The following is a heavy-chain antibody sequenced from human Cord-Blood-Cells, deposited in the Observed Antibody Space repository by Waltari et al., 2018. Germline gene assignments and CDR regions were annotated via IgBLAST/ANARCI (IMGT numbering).Heavy chain of an antibody. Sequence: EVQLVESGGGLIQPGGSLRLSCAASGFTVSSNYMSWVRQAPGKGLEWVSVIYSGGSTYDADSVKGRFTISRDNSKNTLYLQMNSLRAEDTAVYYCARANIWRGYWYFDLWGRGTLVTVSS. J-gene: IGHJ2*01. V-gene: IGHV3-53*01. CDR2: IYSGGST. CDR1: GFTVSSNY. D-gene: IGHD2-8*01. CDR3: ARANIWRGYWYFDL.